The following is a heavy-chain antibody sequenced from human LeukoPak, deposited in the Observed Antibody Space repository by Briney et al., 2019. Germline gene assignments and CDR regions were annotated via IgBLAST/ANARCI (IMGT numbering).Heavy chain of an antibody. Sequence: PSETLSLTCAVSGGSISSGGYSWSWIRQHPGKGLEWIGYIYYSGSTYYNPSLKSRVTISVDTSKNQFSLKLSPVTAADTAVYYCARGSDSSGYCYYYGMDVWGQGTTVTVSS. CDR3: ARGSDSSGYCYYYGMDV. J-gene: IGHJ6*02. V-gene: IGHV4-31*11. CDR1: GGSISSGGYS. D-gene: IGHD3-22*01. CDR2: IYYSGST.